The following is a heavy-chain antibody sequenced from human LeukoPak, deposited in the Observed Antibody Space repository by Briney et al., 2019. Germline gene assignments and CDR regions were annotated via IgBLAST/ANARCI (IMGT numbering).Heavy chain of an antibody. CDR3: ARLLGPNGHGVWSGYYMDYYYYYMDV. Sequence: GASVKVSCKASGYTFTSYAISWVRQAPGQGLEWMGWISAYNGNTNYAQTLQGRVTMTTDTSTSTAYMELRSLRSDDTAVYYCARLLGPNGHGVWSGYYMDYYYYYMDVWGKGTTVTVSS. CDR2: ISAYNGNT. CDR1: GYTFTSYA. J-gene: IGHJ6*03. V-gene: IGHV1-18*01. D-gene: IGHD3-3*01.